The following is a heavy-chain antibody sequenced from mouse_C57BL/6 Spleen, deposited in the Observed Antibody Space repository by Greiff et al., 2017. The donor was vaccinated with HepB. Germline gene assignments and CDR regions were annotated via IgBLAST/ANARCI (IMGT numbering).Heavy chain of an antibody. J-gene: IGHJ4*01. CDR1: GFTFTDYY. CDR2: IRNKANGYTT. V-gene: IGHV7-3*01. Sequence: EVKVEESGGGLVQPGGSLSLSCAASGFTFTDYYMSWVRQPPGKALEWLGFIRNKANGYTTEYSASVKGRFTISRDNSQSILYLQMNALRAEDSATYYCARSQLYYAMDYWGQGTSVTVSS. CDR3: ARSQLYYAMDY. D-gene: IGHD3-1*01.